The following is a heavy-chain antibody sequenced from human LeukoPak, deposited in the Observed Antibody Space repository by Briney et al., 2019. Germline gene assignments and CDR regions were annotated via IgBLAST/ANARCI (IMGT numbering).Heavy chain of an antibody. Sequence: GASVKLSCKASGDTFIAYSMHWVRQAPGHGLESMGWVHPASGGTLYAQTFQGRVTMTRDTSISTAFMELSELRSDDTAIYYCAGQKDPRPMDFWGQGTLVTVSS. V-gene: IGHV1-2*02. CDR2: VHPASGGT. CDR3: AGQKDPRPMDF. J-gene: IGHJ4*02. CDR1: GDTFIAYS.